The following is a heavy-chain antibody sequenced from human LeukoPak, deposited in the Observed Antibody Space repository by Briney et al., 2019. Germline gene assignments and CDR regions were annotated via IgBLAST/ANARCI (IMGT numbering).Heavy chain of an antibody. CDR3: ARSYGEWLRFRYEYYFDY. J-gene: IGHJ4*02. Sequence: GASVKVSCKASGGTFSSYAISWVRQAPGQGLEWMGGIIPIFGTANYAQKFQGRVTITADESTSTAYMELSSLRSEDTAVYYCARSYGEWLRFRYEYYFDYWGQGTLVTVSS. V-gene: IGHV1-69*13. CDR1: GGTFSSYA. CDR2: IIPIFGTA. D-gene: IGHD5-12*01.